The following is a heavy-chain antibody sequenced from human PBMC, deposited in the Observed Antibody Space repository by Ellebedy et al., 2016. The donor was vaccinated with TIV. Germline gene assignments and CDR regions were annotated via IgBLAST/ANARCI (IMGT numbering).Heavy chain of an antibody. V-gene: IGHV3-48*03. D-gene: IGHD2-8*01. J-gene: IGHJ3*02. CDR1: GFTFSGYE. Sequence: GESLKISCAAFGFTFSGYEMTWVRQAPGKGLEWVSYISSSGGSTIYADSVKGRFTISRDNAKNSLSLQMNSLRAEDTAVYYCAREYYLLGFDIWGQGTKVTVSS. CDR2: ISSSGGST. CDR3: AREYYLLGFDI.